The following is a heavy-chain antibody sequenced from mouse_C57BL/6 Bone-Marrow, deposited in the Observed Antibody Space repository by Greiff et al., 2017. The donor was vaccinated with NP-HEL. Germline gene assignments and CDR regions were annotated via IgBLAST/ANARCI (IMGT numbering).Heavy chain of an antibody. D-gene: IGHD1-2*01. CDR1: GYTFTDYE. V-gene: IGHV1-15*01. J-gene: IGHJ1*03. CDR2: IDPETGGT. CDR3: TRSGITFHV. Sequence: QVQLQQSGAELVRPGASVTLSCKASGYTFTDYEMHWVKQTPVHGLEWIGAIDPETGGTAYNQKFKGMAILTADKSSSTAYMELRGLTSEDSAVYYCTRSGITFHVWGTGTTVTVSS.